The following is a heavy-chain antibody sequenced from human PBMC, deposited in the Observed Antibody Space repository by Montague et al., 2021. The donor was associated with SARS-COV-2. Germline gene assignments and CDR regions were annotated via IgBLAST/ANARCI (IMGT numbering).Heavy chain of an antibody. D-gene: IGHD1-1*01. J-gene: IGHJ6*02. CDR2: IYYSGST. Sequence: SETLSLTCSVSGGSISSSSYYWGWIRQSPGKGLEWIGSIYYSGSTYCNPSLKSRVTISVDTSKKQFSLKVTPVTAADTAVYYCARQAQLFHRATDYYDMDVWGQGTTVTVSS. V-gene: IGHV4-39*01. CDR3: ARQAQLFHRATDYYDMDV. CDR1: GGSISSSSYY.